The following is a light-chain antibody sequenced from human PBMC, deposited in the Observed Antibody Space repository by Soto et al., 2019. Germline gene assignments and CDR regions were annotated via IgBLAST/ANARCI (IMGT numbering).Light chain of an antibody. V-gene: IGKV3-11*01. CDR3: QQQGT. J-gene: IGKJ4*01. CDR2: DAS. CDR1: QSVSSY. Sequence: EIVLTQSPATLSLSPGERATLSCRASQSVSSYLAWYQQKPGQAPRLLIYDASNRATGIPARFSGSGSGTDFTLTISSLEPEDFAVYYCQQQGTLGGGTKVEIK.